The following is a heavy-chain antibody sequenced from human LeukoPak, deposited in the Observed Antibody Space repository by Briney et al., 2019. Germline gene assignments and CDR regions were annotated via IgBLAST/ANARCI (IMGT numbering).Heavy chain of an antibody. J-gene: IGHJ4*02. V-gene: IGHV4-59*01. CDR1: GGSISTYY. CDR3: VRDHSDKFSWDY. CDR2: IYHSGST. D-gene: IGHD1-26*01. Sequence: SETLSLTCTVSGGSISTYYWSWIRQPPGKGLEWIGYIYHSGSTNYNPSLKSRVTISVDTSKNQFSLKLSSVTAADTAVYYCVRDHSDKFSWDYWGRGTLVTVSS.